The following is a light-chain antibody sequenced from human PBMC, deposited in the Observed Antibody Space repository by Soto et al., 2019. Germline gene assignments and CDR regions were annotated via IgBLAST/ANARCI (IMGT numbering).Light chain of an antibody. Sequence: QPVLTQPASVSGSPGQSITISCTGTSNTFGNYNLVSWYQQQSGKAPKLMIYEGSKRPSGVSNRFSGSKSGNTASLTISGLQAEDEADYYCCSYVGISSYVVFGGGTKLTVL. V-gene: IGLV2-23*01. J-gene: IGLJ2*01. CDR2: EGS. CDR3: CSYVGISSYVV. CDR1: SNTFGNYNL.